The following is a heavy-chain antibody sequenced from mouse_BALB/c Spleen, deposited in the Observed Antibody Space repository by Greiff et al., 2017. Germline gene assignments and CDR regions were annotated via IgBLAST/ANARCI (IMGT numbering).Heavy chain of an antibody. CDR2: ISSGGSYT. J-gene: IGHJ2*01. Sequence: EVMLVESGGDLVKPGGSLKLSCAASGFTFSSYGMSWVRQTPDKRLEWVATISSGGSYTYYPDSVKGRFTISRDNAKNTLYLQMSSLKSEDTAMYYCARRNITTVVNFDYWGQGTTLTVSS. CDR1: GFTFSSYG. V-gene: IGHV5-6*02. D-gene: IGHD1-1*01. CDR3: ARRNITTVVNFDY.